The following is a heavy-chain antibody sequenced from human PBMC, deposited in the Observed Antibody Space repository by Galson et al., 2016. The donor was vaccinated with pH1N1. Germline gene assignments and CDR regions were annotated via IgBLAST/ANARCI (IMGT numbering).Heavy chain of an antibody. Sequence: SLRLSCAASGFAFDDFAMHWVRHVPGKGLEWVSGISWNSNSIGYADSVKGRFTISRDSAKKSLFMQMNSLRVEDPALYYCAKGAGRYYFGSGSFNYWGQGTQVTVSS. CDR2: ISWNSNSI. V-gene: IGHV3-9*01. CDR3: AKGAGRYYFGSGSFNY. D-gene: IGHD3-10*01. J-gene: IGHJ4*02. CDR1: GFAFDDFA.